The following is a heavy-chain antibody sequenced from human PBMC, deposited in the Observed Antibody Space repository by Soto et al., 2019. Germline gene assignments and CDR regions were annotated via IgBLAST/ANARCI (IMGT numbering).Heavy chain of an antibody. D-gene: IGHD3-3*01. J-gene: IGHJ6*02. CDR3: ARELVLRFLEWLSSHGMDV. CDR1: GFTFSNYA. Sequence: EVQLLESGGGLVQPGGSLRLSCAASGFTFSNYAMTWVRQAPGKGLEWVSAISSGGTYTDYADSVKGRFTLSRDNSKNSLYLQMNSLRAEDTAVYYCARELVLRFLEWLSSHGMDVWGQGTTVTVSS. V-gene: IGHV3-23*01. CDR2: ISSGGTYT.